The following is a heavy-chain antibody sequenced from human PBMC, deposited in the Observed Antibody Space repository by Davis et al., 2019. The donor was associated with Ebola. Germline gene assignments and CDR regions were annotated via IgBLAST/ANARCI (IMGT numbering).Heavy chain of an antibody. D-gene: IGHD5-18*01. CDR2: IYHSGST. J-gene: IGHJ6*04. Sequence: SETLSLTCAVSGGSISSSNWWSWVRQPPGKGLEWIGEIYHSGSTNYNPSLKSRVTISVDKSKNQFSLKLSSVTAADTAVYYCARRELNTAMVDYYYYGMDVWGKGTTVTVSS. CDR1: GGSISSSNW. CDR3: ARRELNTAMVDYYYYGMDV. V-gene: IGHV4-4*02.